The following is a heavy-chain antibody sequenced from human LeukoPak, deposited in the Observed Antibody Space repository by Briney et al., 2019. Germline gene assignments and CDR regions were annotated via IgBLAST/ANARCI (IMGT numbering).Heavy chain of an antibody. J-gene: IGHJ5*02. CDR2: THYSGST. D-gene: IGHD2-2*01. CDR3: ARDGCSGTGCYGNWFDP. Sequence: PSQTRSLTCTVSGGSITSGTYYWSWIRQRPWESLEWIGYTHYSGSTYNNPSLKSRVTISVDTSKNQLSLKLRSVTATDTAVYYCARDGCSGTGCYGNWFDPWGQGTLVTVSS. CDR1: GGSITSGTYY. V-gene: IGHV4-31*03.